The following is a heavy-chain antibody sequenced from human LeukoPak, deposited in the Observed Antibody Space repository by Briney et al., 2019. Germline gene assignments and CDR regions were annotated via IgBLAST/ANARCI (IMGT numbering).Heavy chain of an antibody. D-gene: IGHD6-6*01. V-gene: IGHV1-46*01. CDR2: IHPSGGST. Sequence: GASVKVSCKASGYTFTSYNMRWVRQGPGQRLEWMRIIHPSGGSTSYAQKFQGRVTMTRDMSTSTVYMDLSSLRSEDTAVYYCAGSSPHYYYMDVWGKGTTVTVSS. CDR3: AGSSPHYYYMDV. CDR1: GYTFTSYN. J-gene: IGHJ6*03.